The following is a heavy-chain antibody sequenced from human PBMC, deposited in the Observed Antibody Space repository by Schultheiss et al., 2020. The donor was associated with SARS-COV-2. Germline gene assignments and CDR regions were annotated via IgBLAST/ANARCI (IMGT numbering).Heavy chain of an antibody. D-gene: IGHD1-26*01. V-gene: IGHV3-33*06. CDR1: GFTFSSYG. CDR3: AKRSGFGGATKLLFDY. J-gene: IGHJ4*02. Sequence: GESLKISCAASGFTFSSYGMHWVRQAPGKGLEWVAVIWYDGSNKYYADSVKGRFTISRDNSKNTLYLQMNSLRAEDTAVYYCAKRSGFGGATKLLFDYWGQGTLVTVSS. CDR2: IWYDGSNK.